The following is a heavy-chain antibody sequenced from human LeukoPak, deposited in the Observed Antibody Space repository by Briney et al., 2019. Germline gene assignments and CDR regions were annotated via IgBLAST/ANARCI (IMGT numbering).Heavy chain of an antibody. CDR2: ISTSSSYI. V-gene: IGHV3-21*04. J-gene: IGHJ3*02. CDR3: ARTDRTGALGRFRMRSDAFDI. D-gene: IGHD3-3*01. Sequence: PGGSLRLSCAASGFTFSTYSMNWVRQAPGKGLEGVSSISTSSSYIYYADSVKGRFTISRDNAKKSLYLQMNSLRADDTAVYYCARTDRTGALGRFRMRSDAFDIWGQGTVVTVSS. CDR1: GFTFSTYS.